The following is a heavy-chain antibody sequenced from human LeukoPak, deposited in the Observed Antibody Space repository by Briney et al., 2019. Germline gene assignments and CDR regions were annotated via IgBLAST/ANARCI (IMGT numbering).Heavy chain of an antibody. J-gene: IGHJ3*02. CDR1: GGSMKSYY. Sequence: PSETLSLTCTVSGGSMKSYYWNWIRQPPGKGLEWIGYIYYSGGTNYNPSLKSRVTISVDTSKNQFSLKLTSVTAADTAIYYCARVGGMLTINNEAFDIWGQGTVVTVS. CDR2: IYYSGGT. V-gene: IGHV4-59*01. CDR3: ARVGGMLTINNEAFDI. D-gene: IGHD5-24*01.